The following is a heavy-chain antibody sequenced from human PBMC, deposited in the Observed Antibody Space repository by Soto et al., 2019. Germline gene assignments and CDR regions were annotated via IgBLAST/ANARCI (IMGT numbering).Heavy chain of an antibody. Sequence: PSETLSLTCTVSGGSISSSSYYWGWIRQPPGKGLEWIGDLSHSGSTYYNPSLKSRVTISVDTSKNQFSLNLRSVTAADSAVYYCARGLGTAVFDLWGQGTQVTVS. CDR1: GGSISSSSYY. CDR2: LSHSGST. D-gene: IGHD3-16*01. CDR3: ARGLGTAVFDL. V-gene: IGHV4-39*01. J-gene: IGHJ4*02.